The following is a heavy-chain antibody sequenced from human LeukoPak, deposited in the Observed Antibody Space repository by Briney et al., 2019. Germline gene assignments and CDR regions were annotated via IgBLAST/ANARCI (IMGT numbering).Heavy chain of an antibody. J-gene: IGHJ4*02. CDR2: IYYSGST. CDR3: ARYSSGWPRNFDY. CDR1: GGSFSGYY. V-gene: IGHV4-34*01. D-gene: IGHD6-19*01. Sequence: SETLSLTCAVYGGSFSGYYWSWIRQPPGKGLEWIGSIYYSGSTYYNPSLKSRVTISVDTSKNQFSLKLSSVTAADTAVYYCARYSSGWPRNFDYWGQGTLVTVSS.